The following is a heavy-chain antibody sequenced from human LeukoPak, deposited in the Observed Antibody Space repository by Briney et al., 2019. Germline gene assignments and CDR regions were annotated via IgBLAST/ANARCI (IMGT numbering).Heavy chain of an antibody. CDR3: ARDRYRAYCGGDCYPDHY. V-gene: IGHV1-69*13. Sequence: ASVKVSCKASGGTFSSYAISWVRQAPGQGFEWMGGIIPIFGTANYAQKFQGRVTITADESTSTAYMELSSLRSEDTAVYYCARDRYRAYCGGDCYPDHYWGQGTLVTVSS. D-gene: IGHD2-21*01. J-gene: IGHJ4*02. CDR2: IIPIFGTA. CDR1: GGTFSSYA.